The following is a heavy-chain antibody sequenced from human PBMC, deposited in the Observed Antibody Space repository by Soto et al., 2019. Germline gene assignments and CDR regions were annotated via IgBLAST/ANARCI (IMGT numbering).Heavy chain of an antibody. CDR3: ARRIPFGYGMDV. J-gene: IGHJ6*02. Sequence: GGSLRLSCAASGFTISSYAMHWVRQAPGKGLEYVSVITSNGGNTDYASSVKGRFTISRDNSKNTLYLQMGSLRAEDMAVYYCARRIPFGYGMDVWGQGTTVTVSS. CDR1: GFTISSYA. V-gene: IGHV3-64*01. D-gene: IGHD2-21*01. CDR2: ITSNGGNT.